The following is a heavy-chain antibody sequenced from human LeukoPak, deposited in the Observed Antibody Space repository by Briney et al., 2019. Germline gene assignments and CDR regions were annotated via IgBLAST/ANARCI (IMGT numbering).Heavy chain of an antibody. D-gene: IGHD2-8*02. CDR2: ISSSSSTI. CDR1: GFTFSSYS. CDR3: TRDREGGVEAQIDY. Sequence: GGSLRLSCAASGFTFSSYSMNWVRQAPGKGLEWVSYISSSSSTIYYADSVKGRFTISRDNAKNSLYLQMNSLRAEDTAVYYCTRDREGGVEAQIDYWGQGTRVTVSS. V-gene: IGHV3-48*04. J-gene: IGHJ4*02.